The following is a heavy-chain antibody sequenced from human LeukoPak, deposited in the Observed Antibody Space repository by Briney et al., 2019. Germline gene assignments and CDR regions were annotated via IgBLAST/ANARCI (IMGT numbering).Heavy chain of an antibody. CDR2: MNPNSGNT. CDR3: ARRSISSGGSFDY. D-gene: IGHD3-22*01. Sequence: ASVKVSCKASGYTFTSYDINWVRQATGRGLEWMGWMNPNSGNTGYAQKFQGRVTITRNTSISTAYMELSSLRSEDTAVYYCARRSISSGGSFDYWGQGTLVTVSS. CDR1: GYTFTSYD. V-gene: IGHV1-8*03. J-gene: IGHJ4*02.